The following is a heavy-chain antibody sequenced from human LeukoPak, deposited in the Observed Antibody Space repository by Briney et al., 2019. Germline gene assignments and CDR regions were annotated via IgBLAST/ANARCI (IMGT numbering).Heavy chain of an antibody. D-gene: IGHD1-14*01. CDR2: ISWNSGSI. Sequence: GGSLRLSCAASGFTFSSYAMSWVRQAPGKGLEWVSGISWNSGSIGYADSVKGRFTISRDNAKNSLYLQMSSLRAEDTALYYCAKGGEPYPWGQGTLVTVSS. CDR1: GFTFSSYA. J-gene: IGHJ5*02. V-gene: IGHV3-9*01. CDR3: AKGGEPYP.